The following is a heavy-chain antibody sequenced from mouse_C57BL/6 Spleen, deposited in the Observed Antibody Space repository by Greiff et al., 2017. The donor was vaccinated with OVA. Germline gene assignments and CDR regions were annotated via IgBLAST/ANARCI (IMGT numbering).Heavy chain of an antibody. V-gene: IGHV5-9-1*02. Sequence: EVNLVESGEGLVKPGGSLKLSCAASGFTFSSYAMSWVRQTPEKRLEWVAYISSGGDYIYYADTVKGRFTIARDNARNTLYLQMSSLKSEDTAMYYCTSLLPYYAMDYWGQGTSVTVAS. D-gene: IGHD2-10*01. J-gene: IGHJ4*01. CDR3: TSLLPYYAMDY. CDR1: GFTFSSYA. CDR2: ISSGGDYI.